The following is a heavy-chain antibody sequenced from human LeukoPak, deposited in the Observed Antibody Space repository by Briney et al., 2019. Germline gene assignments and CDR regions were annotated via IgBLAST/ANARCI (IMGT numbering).Heavy chain of an antibody. D-gene: IGHD3-3*02. CDR1: GFTFSNYW. J-gene: IGHJ4*02. V-gene: IGHV3-7*04. CDR3: ARDSQHLNFDY. Sequence: GGSLRLSCAASGFTFSNYWMNWVRQAPGKGLDWVANIKEDGSEKYYVDSVKGRFTISRDNAKNSLYLQMNRLTAEDTAVYYCARDSQHLNFDYWGQGTLVTVSS. CDR2: IKEDGSEK.